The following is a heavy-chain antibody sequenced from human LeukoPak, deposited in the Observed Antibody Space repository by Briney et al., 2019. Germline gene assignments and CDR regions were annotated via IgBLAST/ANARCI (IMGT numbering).Heavy chain of an antibody. V-gene: IGHV3-21*01. Sequence: GGSLRLSCAASGFTFASYAMNWVRQAPGKGLEWVSAISGTGGDIHYADSVKGRFTVSRDNAKKSLYLQMNSLRTEDTAVYYCARDASGWSVYWGQGTLVTVSS. CDR3: ARDASGWSVY. CDR1: GFTFASYA. D-gene: IGHD6-19*01. J-gene: IGHJ4*02. CDR2: ISGTGGDI.